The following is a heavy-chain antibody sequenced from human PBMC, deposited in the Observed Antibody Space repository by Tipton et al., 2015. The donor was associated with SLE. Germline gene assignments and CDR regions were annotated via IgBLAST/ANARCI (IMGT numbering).Heavy chain of an antibody. J-gene: IGHJ3*01. V-gene: IGHV4-59*01. Sequence: TLSLTCTVSGGSITSYYWSWIRQPPGKGLEWIGYMFPSGTTNYNPSLKSRLNISPDTSKNQFSLKLNSVTTADTAVYYCARGWSVANRGAFDLWGQGTMVTVSS. CDR2: MFPSGTT. CDR3: ARGWSVANRGAFDL. D-gene: IGHD2-15*01. CDR1: GGSITSYY.